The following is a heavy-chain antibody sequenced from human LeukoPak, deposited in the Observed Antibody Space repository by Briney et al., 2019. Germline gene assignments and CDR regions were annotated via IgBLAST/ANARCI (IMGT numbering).Heavy chain of an antibody. D-gene: IGHD3-22*01. V-gene: IGHV4-39*01. J-gene: IGHJ5*02. CDR1: GGSISSSSYY. CDR2: IYYSGST. Sequence: PSETLSLTCTVSGGSISSSSYYWGWIRQPPGKGLEWIGSIYYSGSTYYNPSLKSRVTISVDTSKNQFSLKLSSVTAADTAVYYCARHWEDYYDSSGFNWFDPWGQGTLVTVSS. CDR3: ARHWEDYYDSSGFNWFDP.